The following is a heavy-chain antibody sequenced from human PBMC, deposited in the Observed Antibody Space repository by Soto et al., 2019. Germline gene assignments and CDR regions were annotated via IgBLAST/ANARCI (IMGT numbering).Heavy chain of an antibody. CDR3: ARAYSSSWYLYN. D-gene: IGHD6-13*01. CDR1: GFTVSSNY. CDR2: IYSGGST. Sequence: PGGSLRLSCAASGFTVSSNYMSWVRQAPGKGLEWVSVIYSGGSTYYADSAKGRFTISRDNSKNTLYLQMNSLRAEDTAVYYCARAYSSSWYLYNWGQGTMVTVSS. V-gene: IGHV3-53*01. J-gene: IGHJ3*01.